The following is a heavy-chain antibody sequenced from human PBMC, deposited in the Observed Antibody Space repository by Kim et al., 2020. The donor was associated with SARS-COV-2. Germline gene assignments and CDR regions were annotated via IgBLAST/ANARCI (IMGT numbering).Heavy chain of an antibody. CDR2: INHSGST. J-gene: IGHJ4*02. CDR1: GGSFSGYY. Sequence: SETLSLTCAVYGGSFSGYYWSWIRQPPGKGLEWIGEINHSGSTNYNPSLKSRVTISVDTSKNQFSLKLSSVTAADTAVYYCARGPHDYGDYPDYWGQGTL. CDR3: ARGPHDYGDYPDY. D-gene: IGHD4-17*01. V-gene: IGHV4-34*01.